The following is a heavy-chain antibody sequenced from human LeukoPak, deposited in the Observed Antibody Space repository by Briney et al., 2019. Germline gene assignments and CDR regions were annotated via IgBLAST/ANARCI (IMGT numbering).Heavy chain of an antibody. J-gene: IGHJ4*02. CDR2: ISGSGGST. D-gene: IGHD6-13*01. V-gene: IGHV3-23*01. Sequence: GGSLRLSCAASGFTFSSYEMSWVRQAPGKGLEWVSAISGSGGSTYYADSVKGRFTISRDNSKNTLYLQMNSLRAEDTAVYYCARAFSSSQRVPGYWGQGTLVTVSS. CDR1: GFTFSSYE. CDR3: ARAFSSSQRVPGY.